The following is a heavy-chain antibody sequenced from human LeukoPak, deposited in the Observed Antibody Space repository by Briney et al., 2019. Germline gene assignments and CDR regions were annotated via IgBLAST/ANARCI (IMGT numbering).Heavy chain of an antibody. CDR2: IYPGDPDT. J-gene: IGHJ6*03. CDR3: ARLSDENYYYYMDV. CDR1: GYSFTNYW. Sequence: GESLKISCKGSGYSFTNYWIGWVRQMPGKGLEWMGIIYPGDPDTRYSLSFQGQVTISADKSISTAYLQWSSLKASDTAMYYCARLSDENYYYYMDVWGKGTTVTVSS. D-gene: IGHD3-3*02. V-gene: IGHV5-51*01.